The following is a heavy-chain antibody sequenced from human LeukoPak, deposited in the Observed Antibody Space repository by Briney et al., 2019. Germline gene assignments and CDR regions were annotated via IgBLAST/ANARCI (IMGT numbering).Heavy chain of an antibody. CDR3: AASIETRGDY. Sequence: GGSLRLPCAASGFTFSSYAMHWVRQAPGKGLEWVAVISYDGSNKYYADSVKGRFTISRDNSKNTLYLQMNSLRAEDTAVYYCAASIETRGDYWGQGTLVTVSS. CDR1: GFTFSSYA. J-gene: IGHJ4*02. V-gene: IGHV3-30-3*01. D-gene: IGHD6-6*01. CDR2: ISYDGSNK.